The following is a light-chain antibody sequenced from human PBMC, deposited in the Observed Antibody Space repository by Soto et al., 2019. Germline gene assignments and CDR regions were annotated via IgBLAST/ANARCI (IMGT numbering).Light chain of an antibody. CDR1: SSSIGADYD. CDR3: QSYDTSVSGDV. J-gene: IGLJ1*01. Sequence: QSVLTQPPSVSGAPGQRVTISCTASSSSIGADYDVHWYQQLPGMAPKLLISGDTDRPSGVPDRFSGSRSGSSASLAITGLQAEDEADYYCQSYDTSVSGDVFGTGTKVTVL. V-gene: IGLV1-40*01. CDR2: GDT.